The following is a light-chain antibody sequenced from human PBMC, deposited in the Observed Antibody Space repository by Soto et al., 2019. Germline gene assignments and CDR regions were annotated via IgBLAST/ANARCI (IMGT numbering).Light chain of an antibody. V-gene: IGKV1-13*02. CDR1: QDIRGA. CDR3: QQFNSYPIT. J-gene: IGKJ5*01. CDR2: DVS. Sequence: AIQLTQSPSSLSASVGDRVTITCRASQDIRGALAWYQQKPGKAPKILIYDVSILESGVPSRFSGSSSGTDFTLTISSRPPGDFATYYCQQFNSYPITFGQGTRLEIK.